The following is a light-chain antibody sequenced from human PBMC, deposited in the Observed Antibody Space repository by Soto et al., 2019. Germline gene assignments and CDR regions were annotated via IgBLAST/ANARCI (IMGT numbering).Light chain of an antibody. Sequence: DIQMTQSPSSLSASVGDRVTITCRASQSISSYLNWYQQKPGKAPKLLIYAASSLQSGVPSRFSGSGSGTEFTLTISSLQPEDFATYYCQQSYSTPPWTFGQVTKVDIK. CDR1: QSISSY. CDR3: QQSYSTPPWT. CDR2: AAS. J-gene: IGKJ1*01. V-gene: IGKV1-39*01.